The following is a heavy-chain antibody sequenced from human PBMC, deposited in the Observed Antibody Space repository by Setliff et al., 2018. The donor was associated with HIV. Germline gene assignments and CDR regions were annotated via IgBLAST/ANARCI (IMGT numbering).Heavy chain of an antibody. V-gene: IGHV4-39*07. CDR3: VRGANFYTPRKRIIDY. CDR2: VYYSGST. CDR1: GGSISTTSYY. D-gene: IGHD3-3*01. J-gene: IGHJ4*02. Sequence: SETLSLTCTVSGGSISTTSYYWGWMRQPRGKRLEWIGSVYYSGSTYYNPSLKSRVTISVDTSKNQFSLKLSAVTAADTAIYYFVRGANFYTPRKRIIDYWGQAMSVTVSS.